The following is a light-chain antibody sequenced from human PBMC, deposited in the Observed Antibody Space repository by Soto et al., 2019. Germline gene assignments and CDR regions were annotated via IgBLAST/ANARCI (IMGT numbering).Light chain of an antibody. V-gene: IGKV3-15*01. CDR1: QSVSSG. Sequence: EIVTTQSPATLSVSPGERATLSCRTGQSVSSGLAWYQQKPGQAPRLLIYGASTRATGIPARFSGSGSGTEFTLTISSLQSEVSAVYYSQQYNNWPWTFGQGNKVEIK. CDR2: GAS. CDR3: QQYNNWPWT. J-gene: IGKJ1*01.